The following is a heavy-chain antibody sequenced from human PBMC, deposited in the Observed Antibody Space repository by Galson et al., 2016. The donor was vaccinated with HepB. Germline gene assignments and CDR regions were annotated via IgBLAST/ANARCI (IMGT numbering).Heavy chain of an antibody. J-gene: IGHJ6*02. CDR2: ISYDGHNE. CDR1: GFTFRSYG. D-gene: IGHD2/OR15-2a*01. CDR3: AKDPLLLSENNYYNYYGMDV. Sequence: SLRLSCAASGFTFRSYGMHWVRQTPGKGLEWVAIISYDGHNEYYADPVEGRFTVSRDNSKNTLYLQMNSLRTDDTAVYYCAKDPLLLSENNYYNYYGMDVWGRGTTVTVSS. V-gene: IGHV3-30*18.